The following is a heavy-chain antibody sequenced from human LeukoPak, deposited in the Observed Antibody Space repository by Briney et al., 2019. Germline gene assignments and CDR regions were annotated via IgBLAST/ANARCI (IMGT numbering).Heavy chain of an antibody. CDR2: INWNGDTT. V-gene: IGHV3-20*04. D-gene: IGHD6-6*01. J-gene: IGHJ4*02. Sequence: GGSLRLSCAASGFTFSSYDMNWVRQAPGKGLEWLSGINWNGDTTIYADSVKGRLTISRDNAKSSLYLQMDSLRVEDTALYYCARRSSSGSGFDYWGQGTLVTVSS. CDR3: ARRSSSGSGFDY. CDR1: GFTFSSYD.